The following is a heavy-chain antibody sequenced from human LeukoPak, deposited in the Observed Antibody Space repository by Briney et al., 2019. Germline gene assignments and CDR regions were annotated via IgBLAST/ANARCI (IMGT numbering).Heavy chain of an antibody. CDR1: GFTFSSYG. V-gene: IGHV3-30*02. J-gene: IGHJ4*02. Sequence: PGRSLRLSCAASGFTFSSYGMHWVRQAPGKGLEWVAFVRYDESTKFYADSVKGRFTISRDNSKTTLYLQMNSLRPEDTAVYYCAKDVPAAYFDYWGQGTLVTVSS. CDR2: VRYDESTK. D-gene: IGHD2-2*01. CDR3: AKDVPAAYFDY.